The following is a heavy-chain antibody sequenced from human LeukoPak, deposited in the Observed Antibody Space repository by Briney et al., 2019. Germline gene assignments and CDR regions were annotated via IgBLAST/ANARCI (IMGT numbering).Heavy chain of an antibody. J-gene: IGHJ6*02. CDR3: AGGADSTGPTFYYGMDV. V-gene: IGHV1-69*05. Sequence: GASVKVSCKASGYSFTTYGISWLRQAPGQGLEWMGGIIPIFATANYAQKFQGRVTITTDESTSTAYMQLSSLRSEDTAVYYCAGGADSTGPTFYYGMDVWGQGTTVTVSS. CDR2: IIPIFATA. D-gene: IGHD1-1*01. CDR1: GYSFTTYG.